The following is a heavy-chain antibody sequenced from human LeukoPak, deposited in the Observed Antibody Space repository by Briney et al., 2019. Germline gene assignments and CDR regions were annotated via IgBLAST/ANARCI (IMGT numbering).Heavy chain of an antibody. D-gene: IGHD2-2*01. CDR1: GFTFSSYA. V-gene: IGHV3-23*01. Sequence: GGSLGLSCAASGFTFSSYAMSWVRQAPGKGLEWVSAISGSGGSTYYADSVKGRFTISRDNSKNTLYLQMNSLRAEDTAVYYCAKDPVPYCSSTSCYARWFDPWGQGTLVTVSS. CDR2: ISGSGGST. J-gene: IGHJ5*02. CDR3: AKDPVPYCSSTSCYARWFDP.